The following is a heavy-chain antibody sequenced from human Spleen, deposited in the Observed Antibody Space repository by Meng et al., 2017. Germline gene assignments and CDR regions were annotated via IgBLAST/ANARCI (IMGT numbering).Heavy chain of an antibody. D-gene: IGHD3-22*01. J-gene: IGHJ5*02. Sequence: ASVKVSCKASGYTFTGSYMHWLRQAPGQGLEWMGRINPNSGGTNYAQEFQGRVTMTRDTSTAYMELSRLGSDDTAMYYCARGYESSANWFDPWGQGTLVTVSS. CDR1: GYTFTGSY. CDR2: INPNSGGT. V-gene: IGHV1-2*06. CDR3: ARGYESSANWFDP.